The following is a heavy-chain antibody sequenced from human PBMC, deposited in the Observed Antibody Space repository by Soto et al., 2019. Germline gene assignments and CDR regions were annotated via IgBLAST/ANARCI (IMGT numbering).Heavy chain of an antibody. J-gene: IGHJ6*02. CDR1: GFTFSSYS. CDR2: ISSSSSYI. Sequence: GGSLRLSCAASGFTFSSYSMNWVRQAPGKGLEWVSSISSSSSYIYYADSVKGRFTISRDNAKNSLYLQMNSLRAEDTAVYYCARDRWAVHCSSTSCYANYYYGMDVWGQGTTVTVSS. CDR3: ARDRWAVHCSSTSCYANYYYGMDV. D-gene: IGHD2-2*01. V-gene: IGHV3-21*01.